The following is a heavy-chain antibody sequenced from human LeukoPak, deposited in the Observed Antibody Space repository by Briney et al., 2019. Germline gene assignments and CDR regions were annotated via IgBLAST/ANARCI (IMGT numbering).Heavy chain of an antibody. Sequence: GGSLRLSCTASGFTFSTYAMTWVRQAPGKGLEWVPSISGGAGSTYYADSVKGRFTISRANSENTLYLQMHSLRAEDTAVYYCAKDLVTGSLDYWGLGTLVTVSS. CDR2: ISGGAGST. V-gene: IGHV3-23*01. CDR1: GFTFSTYA. CDR3: AKDLVTGSLDY. J-gene: IGHJ4*02. D-gene: IGHD3-10*01.